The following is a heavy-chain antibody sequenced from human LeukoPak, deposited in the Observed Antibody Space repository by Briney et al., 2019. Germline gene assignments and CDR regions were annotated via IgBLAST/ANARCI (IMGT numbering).Heavy chain of an antibody. CDR2: ISSSSSTI. V-gene: IGHV3-48*01. CDR1: GFTVSSNY. D-gene: IGHD3-3*01. CDR3: ARDRSATHYDFWSGYYYFDY. Sequence: PGGSLRLSCAASGFTVSSNYMNWVRQAPGKGLEWVSYISSSSSTIYYADSVKGRFTISRDNAKNSLYLQMNSLRAEDTAVYYCARDRSATHYDFWSGYYYFDYWGQGTLVTVSS. J-gene: IGHJ4*02.